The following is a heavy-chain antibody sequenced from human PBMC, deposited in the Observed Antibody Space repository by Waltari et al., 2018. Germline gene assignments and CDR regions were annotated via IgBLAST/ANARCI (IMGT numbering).Heavy chain of an antibody. J-gene: IGHJ4*02. CDR3: ARHDPLDY. CDR1: GFIFSDSA. CDR2: IRTKTNNYAT. Sequence: EEQMVESGGDLVKPGGSLKLSCAASGFIFSDSAIHWVRQAPGKGLEWVGRIRTKTNNYATAYGAAVKGRFTISRDDSRNVAYLQMNSLKTEDTALYYCARHDPLDYWGQGTLVIVSS. V-gene: IGHV3-73*01.